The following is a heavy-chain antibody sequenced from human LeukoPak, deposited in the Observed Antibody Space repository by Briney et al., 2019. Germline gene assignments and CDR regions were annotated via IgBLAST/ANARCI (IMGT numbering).Heavy chain of an antibody. CDR1: GDSFSSNSAA. CDR2: TYYRSKWYN. Sequence: SQTLSLTCAISGDSFSSNSAAWTWLRQSPSRGLEWLGRTYYRSKWYNDYAVSVKSLITISPDTSKNQFSLQLNSVTPEDTAVYYCAKETAQLERRAPYIDYWGQGTLVTVSS. D-gene: IGHD1-1*01. CDR3: AKETAQLERRAPYIDY. J-gene: IGHJ4*02. V-gene: IGHV6-1*01.